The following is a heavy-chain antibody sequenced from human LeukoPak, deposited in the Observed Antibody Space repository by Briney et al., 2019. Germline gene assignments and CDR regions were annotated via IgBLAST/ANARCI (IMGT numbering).Heavy chain of an antibody. CDR2: ITGGGGT. Sequence: GGSLRLSCAASGFTFSDYAMTWGRLAPGRWLEWVSSITGGGGTSYADSVRGRFPMSRDNSKNTLYLQMGSLRAEDSAIYFCGRDPNGNYVGAFDFWGQGTLVTVSS. D-gene: IGHD4-17*01. CDR1: GFTFSDYA. CDR3: GRDPNGNYVGAFDF. V-gene: IGHV3-23*01. J-gene: IGHJ3*01.